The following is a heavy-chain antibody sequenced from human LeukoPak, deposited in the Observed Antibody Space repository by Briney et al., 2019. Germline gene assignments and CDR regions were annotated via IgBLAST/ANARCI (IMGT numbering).Heavy chain of an antibody. CDR2: INHSGST. CDR1: GGSFSGYY. V-gene: IGHV4-34*01. Sequence: SETLSLTCAVYGGSFSGYYWSWLRQPPGKGLEWIGEINHSGSTNYNPSLKSRVTISVDTSKNQSSLKLSSVTAADTAVYYCASGATYYDILTGYYYRYSYFDYWGQGTLVTVSS. CDR3: ASGATYYDILTGYYYRYSYFDY. D-gene: IGHD3-9*01. J-gene: IGHJ4*02.